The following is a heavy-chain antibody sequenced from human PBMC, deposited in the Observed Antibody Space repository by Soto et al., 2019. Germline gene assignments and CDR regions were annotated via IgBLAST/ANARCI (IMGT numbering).Heavy chain of an antibody. CDR1: GYAFDNYG. J-gene: IGHJ4*02. Sequence: ASVKVSCKASGYAFDNYGISWVRQAPGQGPEWMGWISNYNGNTNYAQKFQGRVTMTTDRSTSTAHMELRSLRSDDTAVYYCVRDLQRFSSWYDYLDSWGQGTRVTVS. CDR2: ISNYNGNT. V-gene: IGHV1-18*01. D-gene: IGHD6-13*01. CDR3: VRDLQRFSSWYDYLDS.